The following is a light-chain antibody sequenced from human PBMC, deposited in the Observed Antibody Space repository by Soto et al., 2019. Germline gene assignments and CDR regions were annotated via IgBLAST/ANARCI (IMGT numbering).Light chain of an antibody. CDR3: QHSYSALP. V-gene: IGKV1-39*01. CDR1: QSISSY. Sequence: DIQMTQSPSSLCASVGDRVTITCRASQSISSYLNWYQQKPGKAPKLLIYAASSLQSGVPSRFSGSGSGTDFTLTISSLQPEDFATYYFQHSYSALPFGGGTKVEIK. J-gene: IGKJ4*01. CDR2: AAS.